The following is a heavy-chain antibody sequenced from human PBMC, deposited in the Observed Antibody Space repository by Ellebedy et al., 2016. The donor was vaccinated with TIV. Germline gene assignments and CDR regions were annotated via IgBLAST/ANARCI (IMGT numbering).Heavy chain of an antibody. CDR1: GFTFSNYW. CDR2: IKQDGSEK. CDR3: ARDSMVRGLVGVPEF. V-gene: IGHV3-7*01. Sequence: GESLKISCAASGFTFSNYWMSWVRQAPGKGMEWVANIKQDGSEKNFLDSVKGRFTISRDNAKNSLYLQMDSLRAEDTAVYYCARDSMVRGLVGVPEFWGQGNLVTVSS. D-gene: IGHD3-10*01. J-gene: IGHJ4*02.